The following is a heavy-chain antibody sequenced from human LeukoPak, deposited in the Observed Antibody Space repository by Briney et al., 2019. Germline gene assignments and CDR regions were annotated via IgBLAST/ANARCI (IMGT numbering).Heavy chain of an antibody. D-gene: IGHD1-26*01. CDR3: ARDRWELTPAKGWFDS. V-gene: IGHV4-4*07. Sequence: SETLSLTSAVSGDSMTNYYWSWIRQPAGQGLEWIGHIYVSGRTNYNPSFKSRVSMSIDTSKKQFSLNLTSVSAADTAVYFCARDRWELTPAKGWFDSWGQGTLVTVSS. J-gene: IGHJ5*01. CDR1: GDSMTNYY. CDR2: IYVSGRT.